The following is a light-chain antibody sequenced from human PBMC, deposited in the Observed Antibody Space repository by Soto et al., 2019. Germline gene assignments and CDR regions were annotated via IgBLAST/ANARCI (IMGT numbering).Light chain of an antibody. CDR2: GAS. CDR3: QHYGSSPRT. V-gene: IGKV3-20*01. CDR1: QSITINY. J-gene: IGKJ1*01. Sequence: EIVLTQSPGTLSFSPGERATLSCRASQSITINYLAWYQQKAGQVPRLLLYGASTRPTGIPDRFSGSGSGTDFTLTITRLEPDDFAVYYCQHYGSSPRTFGQGTKVEIK.